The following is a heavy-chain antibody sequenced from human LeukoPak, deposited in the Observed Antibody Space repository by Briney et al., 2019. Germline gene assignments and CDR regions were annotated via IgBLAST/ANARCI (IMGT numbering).Heavy chain of an antibody. J-gene: IGHJ4*02. V-gene: IGHV4-59*01. CDR3: ARGPSNYVVYDRYYFDY. CDR2: IYYSGST. CDR1: GGSISSYY. D-gene: IGHD4-11*01. Sequence: SETLSLTCTVSGGSISSYYWSWIRQPPGKGLEWIGYIYYSGSTNYNPSLKSQVTISVDTSKNQFSLKLSSVTAADTAVYYCARGPSNYVVYDRYYFDYWGQGTLVTVSS.